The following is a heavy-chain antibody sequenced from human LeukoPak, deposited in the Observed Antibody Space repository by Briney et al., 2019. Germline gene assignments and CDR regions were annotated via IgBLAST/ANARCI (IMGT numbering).Heavy chain of an antibody. Sequence: GSLRLSCTASGFTFGDYAMSWVRQAPEKGLEWIGFIRTKAYGGTTEYAASVKGRFTISRDDSKSIAYLQMNSLKTEDTAVYYCTRGGPGDYWGQGTLVTVSS. CDR3: TRGGPGDY. CDR1: GFTFGDYA. CDR2: IRTKAYGGTT. V-gene: IGHV3-49*04. J-gene: IGHJ4*02. D-gene: IGHD3-10*01.